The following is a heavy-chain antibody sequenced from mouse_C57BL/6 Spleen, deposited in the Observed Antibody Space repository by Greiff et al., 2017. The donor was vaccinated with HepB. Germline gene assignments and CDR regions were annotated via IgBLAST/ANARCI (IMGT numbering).Heavy chain of an antibody. Sequence: EVQLVESGPGLVKPSQSLSLTCSVTGYSITRGYYWNWIRQFPGNKLEWMGYISYDGSNNYNPSLKNRISITRDTSKNQLFLKLNSVTTEDTATYYCASIYDYDGAMDYWGQGTSVTVSS. D-gene: IGHD2-4*01. CDR3: ASIYDYDGAMDY. CDR1: GYSITRGYY. J-gene: IGHJ4*01. V-gene: IGHV3-6*01. CDR2: ISYDGSN.